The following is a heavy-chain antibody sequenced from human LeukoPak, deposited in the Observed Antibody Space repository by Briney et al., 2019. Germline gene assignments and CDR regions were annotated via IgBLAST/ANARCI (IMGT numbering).Heavy chain of an antibody. D-gene: IGHD3-3*01. CDR3: ASYYDFWSGYQLGFDY. CDR1: GYTFTGYY. CDR2: TNPNSGGT. Sequence: ASVKVSCKASGYTFTGYYMHWVRQAPGQGLEWMGWTNPNSGGTNYAQKFQGRVTMTRDTSISTAYMELSRLRSDDTAVYYCASYYDFWSGYQLGFDYWGQGTLVTVSS. J-gene: IGHJ4*02. V-gene: IGHV1-2*02.